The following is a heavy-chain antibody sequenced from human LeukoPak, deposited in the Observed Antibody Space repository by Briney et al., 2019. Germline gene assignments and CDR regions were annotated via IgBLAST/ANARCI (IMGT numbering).Heavy chain of an antibody. J-gene: IGHJ4*02. CDR2: INHSGST. CDR3: ARGRVDLAVAGTFDY. V-gene: IGHV4-34*01. Sequence: PSETLSLTCAVYGGSFSGYYWSWIRQPPGKGLEWIGEINHSGSTNYNPSLKSRVTISVDTSKNQFSLKLSSVTAADTAVYYCARGRVDLAVAGTFDYWGQGTLVTVSS. D-gene: IGHD6-19*01. CDR1: GGSFSGYY.